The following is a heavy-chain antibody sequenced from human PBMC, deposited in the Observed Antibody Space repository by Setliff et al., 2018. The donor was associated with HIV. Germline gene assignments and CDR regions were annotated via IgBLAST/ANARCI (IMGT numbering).Heavy chain of an antibody. J-gene: IGHJ4*02. Sequence: PSETLSLTCTVSGGSILSSGGYFWGWIRQPPGRGLEWLGTVYFLGNTYLNPSLKSRVAVSVDTSRNHFSLRVTSVTAADTAVYYCARAPANYHDSSGFYFGGDYYFDFWGQGTLVTVSS. V-gene: IGHV4-39*02. D-gene: IGHD3-22*01. CDR1: GGSILSSGGYF. CDR2: VYFLGNT. CDR3: ARAPANYHDSSGFYFGGDYYFDF.